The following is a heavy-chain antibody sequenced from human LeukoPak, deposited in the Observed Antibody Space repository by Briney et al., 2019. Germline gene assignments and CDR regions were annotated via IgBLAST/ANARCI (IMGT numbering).Heavy chain of an antibody. CDR1: GFTFSSYA. J-gene: IGHJ4*02. CDR3: AKKSSQWLAEEYYFDY. V-gene: IGHV3-30-3*02. D-gene: IGHD6-19*01. CDR2: ISYDGSNK. Sequence: GRSLRLSCAASGFTFSSYAMHWVRQAPGKGLEWVAVISYDGSNKYYADSVKGRFTISRDNSKNTLYLQMNSLRADDTAVYFCAKKSSQWLAEEYYFDYWGQGTLVTVSS.